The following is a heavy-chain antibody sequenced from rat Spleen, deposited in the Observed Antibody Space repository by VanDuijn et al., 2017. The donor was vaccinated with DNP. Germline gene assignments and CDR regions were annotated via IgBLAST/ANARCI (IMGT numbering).Heavy chain of an antibody. D-gene: IGHD2-2*01. J-gene: IGHJ2*01. V-gene: IGHV2-32*01. CDR3: ARGIPDFDY. Sequence: QVQLRESGPGLVQPSQTLSLTCTASGFSLSIFHVRWVRQPPGKGLEWMGGRWSDGDTSSNSALNSRLSISRDTSKSQDFLKMNSLQTEDTATYCCARGIPDFDYWGQGVMVTVSS. CDR2: RWSDGDT. CDR1: GFSLSIFH.